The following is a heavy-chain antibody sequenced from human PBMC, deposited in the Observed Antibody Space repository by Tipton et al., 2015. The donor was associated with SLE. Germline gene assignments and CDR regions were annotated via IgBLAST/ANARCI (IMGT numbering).Heavy chain of an antibody. CDR1: GGSISSGGYY. CDR2: IFDSGTT. V-gene: IGHV4-31*03. Sequence: TLSLTCTVSGGSISSGGYYWSWIRQHPGKGLEWIGYIFDSGTTYYNPSLNGRLTISLHMSKKQFSLNLSSVAAADTAVYYCARDTEVITRWNGLTYYFDYWGQGTLVTVSS. D-gene: IGHD3-22*01. CDR3: ARDTEVITRWNGLTYYFDY. J-gene: IGHJ4*02.